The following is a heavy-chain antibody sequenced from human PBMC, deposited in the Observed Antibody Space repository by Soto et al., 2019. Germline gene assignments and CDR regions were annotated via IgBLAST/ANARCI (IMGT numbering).Heavy chain of an antibody. CDR3: ARDRAPRGYSSGYYYFLDS. V-gene: IGHV4-34*01. Sequence: PSETLSLTCAVYGGSFSDYYWIWIRQPPGKGLEWIGEINHSGSTNYNPSLKSRVTISVDTSKNQFSLKLRSVTAADTAVYYCARDRAPRGYSSGYYYFLDSWGQGTLVTVSS. CDR2: INHSGST. D-gene: IGHD3-22*01. CDR1: GGSFSDYY. J-gene: IGHJ4*02.